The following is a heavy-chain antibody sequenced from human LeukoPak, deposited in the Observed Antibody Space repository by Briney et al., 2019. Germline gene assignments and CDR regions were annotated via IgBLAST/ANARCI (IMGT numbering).Heavy chain of an antibody. CDR3: ARHVAMATIGDWFDP. V-gene: IGHV4-31*03. CDR1: GSSISIGGYY. J-gene: IGHJ5*02. D-gene: IGHD5-24*01. Sequence: SETPSLTCTVSGSSISIGGYYWSWIRQHPGKGLEWIGYTYYSGSTYYNPSLKSRITISVDTSKRQFSLKLSSVTAADTAVYYCARHVAMATIGDWFDPWGQGALVTVSS. CDR2: TYYSGST.